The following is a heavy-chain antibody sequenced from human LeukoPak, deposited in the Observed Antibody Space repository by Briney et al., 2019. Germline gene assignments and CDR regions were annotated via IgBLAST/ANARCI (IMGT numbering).Heavy chain of an antibody. CDR2: ISRMSGRYI. J-gene: IGHJ6*03. CDR1: GFTLSSYR. D-gene: IGHD5-24*01. CDR3: ARLLEPATGYYMDV. Sequence: VGSLSLSCAASGFTLSSYRMTWVGQAPGKGGEGVACISRMSGRYIYYAEPLKDRFTISRDKDRNSLYLQMNSLRADDTAVYYCARLLEPATGYYMDVWGKGTTVTISS. V-gene: IGHV3-21*01.